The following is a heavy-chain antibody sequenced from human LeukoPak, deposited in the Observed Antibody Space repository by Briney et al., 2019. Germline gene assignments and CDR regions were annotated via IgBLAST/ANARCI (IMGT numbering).Heavy chain of an antibody. J-gene: IGHJ4*02. D-gene: IGHD4-23*01. Sequence: GGSLRLSCVVSGFTFSDHYMNWVRQAPGKGLEWVSYISSSGTAIYYADSVKGRFTISRDNAKNSLYLQMNSLRAEDTAVYYCARESPSYGGNVFDYWGQGTLVTVSS. CDR1: GFTFSDHY. V-gene: IGHV3-11*04. CDR2: ISSSGTAI. CDR3: ARESPSYGGNVFDY.